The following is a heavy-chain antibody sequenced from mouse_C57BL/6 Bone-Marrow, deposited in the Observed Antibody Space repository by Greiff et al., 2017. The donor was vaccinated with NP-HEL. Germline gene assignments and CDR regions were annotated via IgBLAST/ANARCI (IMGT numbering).Heavy chain of an antibody. Sequence: VQLQQPGAELVRPGTSVKLSCKASGYTFTSYWMHWVKQRPGQGLEWIGVIDPSDSYTNYNQKFKGKATLTVDTSSSTAYMQLSSLTSEASAVYYCARGALRRFDYWGQGTTLTVSS. V-gene: IGHV1-59*01. D-gene: IGHD1-2*01. CDR2: IDPSDSYT. CDR3: ARGALRRFDY. CDR1: GYTFTSYW. J-gene: IGHJ2*01.